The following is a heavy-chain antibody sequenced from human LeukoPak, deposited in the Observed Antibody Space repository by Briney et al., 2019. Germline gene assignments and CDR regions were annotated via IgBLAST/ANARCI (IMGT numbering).Heavy chain of an antibody. CDR3: AYSSSPAAFDI. Sequence: GGSLRLSCAASGFTFSSYAMNWVRQAPGKGLEWVAAISGSGGSTYYADSVKGRFTISRDNSKNTLYLQMNSLRAEDTAAYYCAYSSSPAAFDIWGQGTMVTVSS. CDR1: GFTFSSYA. D-gene: IGHD6-6*01. CDR2: ISGSGGST. J-gene: IGHJ3*02. V-gene: IGHV3-23*01.